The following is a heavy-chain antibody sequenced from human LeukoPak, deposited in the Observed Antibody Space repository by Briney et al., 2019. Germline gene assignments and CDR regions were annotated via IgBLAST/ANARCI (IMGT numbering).Heavy chain of an antibody. V-gene: IGHV3-21*01. CDR1: GFTFSSYS. J-gene: IGHJ4*02. CDR3: ARARYDSGSYTGIRSDY. D-gene: IGHD3-10*01. Sequence: GGSLRLYCAASGFTFSSYSMNWVRQAPGKGLEWDSSISSSSSYIYYADSVKGRFTISRDNAKNSLYLQMNSLRAEDTAVYYCARARYDSGSYTGIRSDYWGRGTLVTVSS. CDR2: ISSSSSYI.